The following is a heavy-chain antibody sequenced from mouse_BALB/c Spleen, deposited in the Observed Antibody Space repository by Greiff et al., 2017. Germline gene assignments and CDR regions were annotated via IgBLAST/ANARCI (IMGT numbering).Heavy chain of an antibody. V-gene: IGHV1-7*01. CDR1: GYTFTSYW. J-gene: IGHJ3*01. Sequence: QVQLKQSGAELAKPGASVKMSCKASGYTFTSYWMHWVKQRPGQGLEWIGYINPSTGYTEYNQKFKDKATLTADKSSSTAYMQLSSLTSEDSAVYYCARREVPFAYWGQGTLVTVSA. CDR3: ARREVPFAY. CDR2: INPSTGYT.